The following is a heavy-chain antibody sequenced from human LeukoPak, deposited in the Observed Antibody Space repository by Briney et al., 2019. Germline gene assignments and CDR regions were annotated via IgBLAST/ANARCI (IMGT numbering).Heavy chain of an antibody. V-gene: IGHV1-2*02. D-gene: IGHD3-22*01. CDR1: GYTFTGYY. J-gene: IGHJ1*01. CDR2: INPNSGDT. CDR3: AREDLYYYDSSGSEYFQH. Sequence: ASVKVSCKSSGYTFTGYYMHWVRQAPGQGLELMGWINPNSGDTNYAQKFQGRVTMTRDTSISTAYMELSRLRSDDTAVYYCAREDLYYYDSSGSEYFQHWGQGTLVTVSS.